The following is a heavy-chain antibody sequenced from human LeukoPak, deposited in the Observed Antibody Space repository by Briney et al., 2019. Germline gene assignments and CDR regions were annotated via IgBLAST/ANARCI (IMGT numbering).Heavy chain of an antibody. CDR1: GFTFSSYW. D-gene: IGHD3-10*01. V-gene: IGHV3-7*01. Sequence: HTGGSLRLSCAASGFTFSSYWMSWVRQAPGKGLEWVANIKQDGSEQFYVDSVKGRFTISRDNTKNSLYLQMNSLRAEDTAVYYCARSLWFGEVYFDYWGQGTLVTVSS. J-gene: IGHJ4*02. CDR2: IKQDGSEQ. CDR3: ARSLWFGEVYFDY.